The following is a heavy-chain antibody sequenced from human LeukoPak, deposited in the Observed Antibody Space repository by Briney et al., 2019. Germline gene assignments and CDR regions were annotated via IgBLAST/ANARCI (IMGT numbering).Heavy chain of an antibody. Sequence: PSETLSLTCTVSGGPISSYYWSWIRQPPGKGLEWIGYIYYSGSTNYNPSLKSRVTISVDTSKNQFSLKLSSVTAADTAVYYCAREGAPSGFDYWGQGTLVTVSS. V-gene: IGHV4-59*01. CDR3: AREGAPSGFDY. J-gene: IGHJ4*02. CDR1: GGPISSYY. D-gene: IGHD3-10*01. CDR2: IYYSGST.